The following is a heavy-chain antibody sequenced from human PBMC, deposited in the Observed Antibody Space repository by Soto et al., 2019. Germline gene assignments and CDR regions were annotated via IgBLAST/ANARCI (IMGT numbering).Heavy chain of an antibody. CDR3: ARSPDNYDFWSGYLSV. CDR2: ITGSGDST. V-gene: IGHV3-23*01. J-gene: IGHJ6*04. CDR1: GFTFSSYA. D-gene: IGHD3-3*01. Sequence: GGSLRLSCAASGFTFSSYAMSWVRQAPGKGLEWVSGITGSGDSTCYADSVKGRFTISRDNAKNTLYLQMNSLRAEDTAVYYCARSPDNYDFWSGYLSVWGKGTTVTVSS.